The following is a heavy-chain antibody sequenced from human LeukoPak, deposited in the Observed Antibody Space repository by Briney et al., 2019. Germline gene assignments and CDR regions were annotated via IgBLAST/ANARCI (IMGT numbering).Heavy chain of an antibody. CDR2: FDPEDGET. CDR1: GYTFTNYY. Sequence: ASVKVSCKASGYTFTNYYMHWVRQAPGKGLEWMGGFDPEDGETIYAQKFQGRVTMTEDTSTDTAYMELSSLRSEDTAVYYCATIPPWYWGQGTLVTVSS. CDR3: ATIPPWY. J-gene: IGHJ4*02. V-gene: IGHV1-24*01.